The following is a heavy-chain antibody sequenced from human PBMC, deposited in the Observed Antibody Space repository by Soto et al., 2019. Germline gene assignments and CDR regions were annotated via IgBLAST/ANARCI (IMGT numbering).Heavy chain of an antibody. V-gene: IGHV1-8*01. CDR1: GYTFTSYD. D-gene: IGHD2-21*02. Sequence: ASVKVSCKASGYTFTSYDINWVRQATGQGLEWMGWMNPNSGNTGYAQKFQGRVTMTRNTSISTAYMELSSLRSEDTAVYYCGSTYYNPSLKSRVTISVDTSKNQFSLKLSSVTAADTAVYYCARDRGLGGPNDGDYDLDYYYYGMDVWGQGTTVTVSS. CDR2: MNPNSGNT. J-gene: IGHJ6*02. CDR3: GSTYYNPSLKSRVTISVDTSKNQFSLKLSSVTAADTAVYYCARDRGLGGPNDGDYDLDYYYYGMDV.